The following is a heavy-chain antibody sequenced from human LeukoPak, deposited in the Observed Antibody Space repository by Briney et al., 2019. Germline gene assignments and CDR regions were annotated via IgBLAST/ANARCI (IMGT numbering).Heavy chain of an antibody. CDR1: GGSISIYP. J-gene: IGHJ4*02. CDR2: IYTSGST. V-gene: IGHV4-4*09. CDR3: ARQAYCGADCYSLDF. Sequence: SKTLSLTCTVSGGSISIYPWSWIRQPPGKGLEWIGYIYTSGSTNYNPSLQSRVTISVDTSRSQFSLKLTSVTAADTAVYYCARQAYCGADCYSLDFWGQGTLVTVSS. D-gene: IGHD2-21*02.